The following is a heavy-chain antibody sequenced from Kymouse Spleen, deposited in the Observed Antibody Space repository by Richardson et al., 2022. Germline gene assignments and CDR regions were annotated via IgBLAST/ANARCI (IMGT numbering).Heavy chain of an antibody. J-gene: IGHJ6*02. D-gene: IGHD6-19*01. CDR2: ISSSSSYI. V-gene: IGHV3-21*03. Sequence: EVQLVESGGGLVKPGGSLRLSCAASGFTFSSYSMNWVRQAPGKGLEWVSSISSSSSYIYYADSVKGRFTISRDNAKNSLYLQMNSLRAEDTAVYYCARRGAVEHYYYGMDVWGQGTTVTVSS. CDR1: GFTFSSYS. CDR3: ARRGAVEHYYYGMDV.